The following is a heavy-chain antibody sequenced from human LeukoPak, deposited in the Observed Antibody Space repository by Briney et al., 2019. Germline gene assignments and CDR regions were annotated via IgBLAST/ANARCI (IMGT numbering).Heavy chain of an antibody. J-gene: IGHJ4*02. CDR1: GYTCTDYY. CDR2: INPNSGGT. V-gene: IGHV1-2*02. CDR3: ARADMSSGYTPNDY. Sequence: ASVKVSCKASGYTCTDYYIHWVRQAPGQGLEWMGWINPNSGGTSYAQNFQGRVTMTRDTSISTAYMELSRLRSDDTAVYYCARADMSSGYTPNDYWGQGTLVTVSS. D-gene: IGHD3-22*01.